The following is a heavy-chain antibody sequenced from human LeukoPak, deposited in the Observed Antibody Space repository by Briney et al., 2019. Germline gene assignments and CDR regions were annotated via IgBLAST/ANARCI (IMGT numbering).Heavy chain of an antibody. Sequence: ASETLSLTYTVCGDSISGYYWSWFRQPPGKGLEWIGYIYYSGSTNYNPSLKSRVTMSVDTSKNQFSLKLSSVTAADTAVYYCARFRTAVTGLTDNWGQGTLVTVSS. CDR2: IYYSGST. J-gene: IGHJ4*02. CDR1: GDSISGYY. D-gene: IGHD6-19*01. CDR3: ARFRTAVTGLTDN. V-gene: IGHV4-59*08.